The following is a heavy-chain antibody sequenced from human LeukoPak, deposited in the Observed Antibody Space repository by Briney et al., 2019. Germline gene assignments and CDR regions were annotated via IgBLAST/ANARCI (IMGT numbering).Heavy chain of an antibody. CDR3: ARMYSSFFRRFDP. V-gene: IGHV4-59*01. CDR1: GDSINSFY. Sequence: PSETLSLTCTVSGDSINSFYWSWIRQPPGKELEWIGYSYYSGSTNYNPSLKSRVTTSVDRSKNQLSLKLTSVTTADTAVYYCARMYSSFFRRFDPWGQGTLVTVSA. D-gene: IGHD6-19*01. J-gene: IGHJ5*02. CDR2: SYYSGST.